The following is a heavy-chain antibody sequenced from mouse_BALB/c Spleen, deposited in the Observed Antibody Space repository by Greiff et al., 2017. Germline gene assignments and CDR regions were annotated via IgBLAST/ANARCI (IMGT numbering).Heavy chain of an antibody. CDR3: TRWGYYYFDY. Sequence: QVQLQQPGAELVRPGASVKLFCKASGYTFTSYWINWVKQRPGQGLEWIGNIYPSDSYTNYNQKFKDKATLTVDKSSSTAYMQLSSPTSEDSAVYYCTRWGYYYFDYWGQGTTLTVSS. J-gene: IGHJ2*01. CDR2: IYPSDSYT. D-gene: IGHD2-3*01. CDR1: GYTFTSYW. V-gene: IGHV1-69*02.